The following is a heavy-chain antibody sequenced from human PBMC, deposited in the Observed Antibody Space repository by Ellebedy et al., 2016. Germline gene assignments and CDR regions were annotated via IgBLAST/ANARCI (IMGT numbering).Heavy chain of an antibody. CDR1: GFTFSSFA. D-gene: IGHD2-15*01. V-gene: IGHV3-23*01. CDR3: ARGVGSGWFDP. Sequence: GGSLRLSCAVSGFTFSSFAMSWVRQAPGKGLEWVSAISGSGGSTYYADSVKGRFTISRDNSKNTLYLQMNSLRAEDTAVYYCARGVGSGWFDPWGQGTLVTVSS. J-gene: IGHJ5*02. CDR2: ISGSGGST.